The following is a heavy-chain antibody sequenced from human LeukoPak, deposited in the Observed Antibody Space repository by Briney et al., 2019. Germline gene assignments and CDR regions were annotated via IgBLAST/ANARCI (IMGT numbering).Heavy chain of an antibody. D-gene: IGHD5-12*01. Sequence: PSETLSLTCTVSGGSISSSSYYWGWIRQPPGKGLEWIGSIYHSGSTYYNPSLKSRVTISVDTSKNQFSLKLSSVTAADTAVYYCARSVATILVDYWGQGTLVTVSS. CDR1: GGSISSSSYY. V-gene: IGHV4-39*07. CDR3: ARSVATILVDY. CDR2: IYHSGST. J-gene: IGHJ4*02.